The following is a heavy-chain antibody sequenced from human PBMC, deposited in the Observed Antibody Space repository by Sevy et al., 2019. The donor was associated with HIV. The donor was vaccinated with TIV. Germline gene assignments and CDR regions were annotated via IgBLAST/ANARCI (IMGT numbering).Heavy chain of an antibody. Sequence: GGSLRLSCAASGFTFSSYAMHWVRQAPGKGLEWVAVISYDGSNKYYADSVKGRFTISRDNSKNTRYLQMNSLRAEDTAVYYCARGGGWELRASYFDYWGQGTLVTVSS. CDR1: GFTFSSYA. CDR2: ISYDGSNK. V-gene: IGHV3-30-3*01. J-gene: IGHJ4*02. CDR3: ARGGGWELRASYFDY. D-gene: IGHD1-26*01.